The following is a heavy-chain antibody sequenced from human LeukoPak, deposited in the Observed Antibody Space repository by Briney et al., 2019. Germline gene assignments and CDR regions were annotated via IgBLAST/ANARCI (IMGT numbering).Heavy chain of an antibody. D-gene: IGHD2-21*01. V-gene: IGHV1-69*01. CDR2: IIPIFGTA. Sequence: SVKVSCKASGGTFSSYAISWVRQAPGQELEWMGGIIPIFGTANYAQKFQGRVTITADESTSTAYMELSSLRSEDTAVYYCARDRNYNCGGDCYTFDYWGQGTLVTVSS. CDR3: ARDRNYNCGGDCYTFDY. CDR1: GGTFSSYA. J-gene: IGHJ4*02.